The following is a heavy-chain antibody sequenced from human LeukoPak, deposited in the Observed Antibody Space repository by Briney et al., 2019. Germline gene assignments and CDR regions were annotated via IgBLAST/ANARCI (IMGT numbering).Heavy chain of an antibody. J-gene: IGHJ4*02. Sequence: PSETLSLACTVSGHSLSSYYGTWIRQPPGKGLGLEWIGYIYYSGGTNYNPSLKSRVTISIDTSKNQVSLKLSSVTAADTAVYYCARLWDSSSSLDYWGQGTLVTVSS. D-gene: IGHD6-6*01. CDR1: GHSLSSYY. V-gene: IGHV4-59*08. CDR3: ARLWDSSSSLDY. CDR2: IYYSGGT.